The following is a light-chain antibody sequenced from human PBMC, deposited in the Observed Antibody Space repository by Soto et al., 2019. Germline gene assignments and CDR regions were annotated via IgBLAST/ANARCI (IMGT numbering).Light chain of an antibody. V-gene: IGKV1-12*01. CDR2: TAS. J-gene: IGKJ4*02. CDR3: QQGNSLPLT. CDR1: QDINSW. Sequence: DIQMTQSPSSVSASVGDRVTITCRASQDINSWLAWYQQRPGLAPRLLIHTASTLQGGVPSRFSGSRSGTYFTLTISRQQPEDLATYYCQQGNSLPLTLAGGTKVEIK.